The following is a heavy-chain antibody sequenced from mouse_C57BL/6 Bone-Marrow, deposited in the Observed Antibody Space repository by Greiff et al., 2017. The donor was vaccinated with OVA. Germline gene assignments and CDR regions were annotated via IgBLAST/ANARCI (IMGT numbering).Heavy chain of an antibody. V-gene: IGHV1-85*01. CDR3: ASPPLYDYDGGFAY. CDR2: IYPRDGST. D-gene: IGHD2-4*01. J-gene: IGHJ3*01. Sequence: VQLQQSGPELVKPGASVKLSCKASGYTFTSYDINWVKQRPGQGLEWIGWIYPRDGSTKYNEKFKGKATLTVDTSSSTAYMELHSLTSEDSAVYFCASPPLYDYDGGFAYWGQGTLVTVSA. CDR1: GYTFTSYD.